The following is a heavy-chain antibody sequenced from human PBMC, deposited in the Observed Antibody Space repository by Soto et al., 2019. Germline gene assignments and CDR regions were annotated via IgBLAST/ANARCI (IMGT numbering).Heavy chain of an antibody. V-gene: IGHV3-48*02. CDR2: ISASSRAI. J-gene: IGHJ4*02. CDR1: GFTFTTYS. CDR3: ARDLDWAFDY. D-gene: IGHD3-9*01. Sequence: LRLSCAASGFTFTTYSMNWVRQAPGKGLEWVSYISASSRAISYADSVKGRFTISTNSAKNSLYLQMNSLRDEDTAVYFCARDLDWAFDYWGQGVLVTVSS.